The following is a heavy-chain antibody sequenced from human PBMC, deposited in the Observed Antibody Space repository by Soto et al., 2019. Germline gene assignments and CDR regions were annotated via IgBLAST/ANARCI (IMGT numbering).Heavy chain of an antibody. J-gene: IGHJ3*02. V-gene: IGHV3-9*01. CDR1: GFTFDDYA. CDR2: ISWNSGSR. D-gene: IGHD6-13*01. Sequence: GGSLRLSCAASGFTFDDYAMHWVRQAPGKGLEWVSGISWNSGSRGYADSGKGRFTISRDNAKNSLYLQMNSLRAEDTALYYCAKDTQYSSSWYAFDIWGQGTMVTVSS. CDR3: AKDTQYSSSWYAFDI.